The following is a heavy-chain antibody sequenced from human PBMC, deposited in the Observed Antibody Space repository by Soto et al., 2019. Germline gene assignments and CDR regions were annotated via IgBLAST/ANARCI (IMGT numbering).Heavy chain of an antibody. J-gene: IGHJ5*02. CDR2: INHSGTT. Sequence: SETLSLTCAVYGGSFSGYYWSWIRQTTGKGLEWIGEINHSGTTYYNPSLQSRVNISVDTSKKQFSLKLSSVTAADTAVYYCARVKSHDYVWGSAQRFDRWGQGTLVTVSS. CDR1: GGSFSGYY. V-gene: IGHV4-34*09. D-gene: IGHD3-16*01. CDR3: ARVKSHDYVWGSAQRFDR.